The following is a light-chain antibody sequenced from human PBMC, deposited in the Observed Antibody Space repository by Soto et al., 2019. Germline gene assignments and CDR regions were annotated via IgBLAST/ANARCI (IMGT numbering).Light chain of an antibody. CDR3: CSYAGSYTWV. Sequence: QSALTQPRSVSGSPGQSVTISCTGTSSDVGGYEYVSWYQQYPGKAPKLMIYAVTGRPSGVPDRFSGSKSGNTASLTISGLQAEDEADYYCCSYAGSYTWVFGGGTKVTVL. V-gene: IGLV2-11*01. CDR2: AVT. J-gene: IGLJ3*02. CDR1: SSDVGGYEY.